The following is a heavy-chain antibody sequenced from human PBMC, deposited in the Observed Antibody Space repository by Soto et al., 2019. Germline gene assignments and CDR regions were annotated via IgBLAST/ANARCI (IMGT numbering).Heavy chain of an antibody. Sequence: SETLSHTCGGYGGSFNGYYWTWLRQPPGTGLEWIGEINHSGSTNYNPSLKSRVTISVDTSKNQFSLKLTSVTAADTAVYYCARDKITGLFDYWGQGTPVTVSS. CDR1: GGSFNGYY. CDR3: ARDKITGLFDY. CDR2: INHSGST. V-gene: IGHV4-34*01. D-gene: IGHD2-8*02. J-gene: IGHJ4*02.